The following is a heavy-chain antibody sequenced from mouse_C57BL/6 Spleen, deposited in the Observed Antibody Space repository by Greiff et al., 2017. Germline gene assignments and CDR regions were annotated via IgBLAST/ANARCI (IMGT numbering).Heavy chain of an antibody. Sequence: EVKLMESGGGLVKPGGSLKLSCAASGFTFSSYAMSWVRQTPEKRLEWVATISDGGSYTYYPDNVKGRFTINRDNAKNKLYLQMSHLKSEDTAMYYCAREGSYGSYFDYWGQGTTLTVSS. V-gene: IGHV5-4*01. J-gene: IGHJ2*01. CDR3: AREGSYGSYFDY. D-gene: IGHD2-2*01. CDR1: GFTFSSYA. CDR2: ISDGGSYT.